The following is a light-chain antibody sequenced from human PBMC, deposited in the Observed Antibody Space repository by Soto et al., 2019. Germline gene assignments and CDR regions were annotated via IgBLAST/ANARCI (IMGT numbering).Light chain of an antibody. CDR1: SSDVGGYDY. CDR2: EVS. V-gene: IGLV2-14*01. J-gene: IGLJ1*01. Sequence: QSALTQPASVSGSPGQSITISCTGTSSDVGGYDYVSWYQLHPGKAPKLMVFEVSNRPSGVSYRFSGSKSGNTAPLTISGPRSEDEAYYFSTPYTTGPPYLFGPGTKLPVL. CDR3: TPYTTGPPYL.